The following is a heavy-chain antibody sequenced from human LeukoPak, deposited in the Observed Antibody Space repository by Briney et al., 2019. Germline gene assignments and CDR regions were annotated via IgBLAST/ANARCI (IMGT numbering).Heavy chain of an antibody. Sequence: GGSLRLSCVASGFTFSDYWMTWVRQAPGKGLEWVANIKEDGSVRYYVDSLKGRFTISRDNAKNSLYLQLNSLRAEVTAVYYCATEGTDGRGSFGWFDTWGQGTLVTVSS. CDR1: GFTFSDYW. J-gene: IGHJ5*02. CDR3: ATEGTDGRGSFGWFDT. V-gene: IGHV3-7*01. D-gene: IGHD3-10*01. CDR2: IKEDGSVR.